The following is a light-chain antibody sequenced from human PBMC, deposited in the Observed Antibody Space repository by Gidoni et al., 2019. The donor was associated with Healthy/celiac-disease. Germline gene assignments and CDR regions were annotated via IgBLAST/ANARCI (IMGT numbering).Light chain of an antibody. CDR3: QQYYSYFIT. CDR1: QGISSY. Sequence: AIRMTQSPSSFSASTGDRVTITCRASQGISSYLAWYQQKPGKAPKLLIYAASTLQSGVPSRFSGSGSGTDFTLTISCLQSEDFATYYCQQYYSYFITFGQXTRLEIK. CDR2: AAS. J-gene: IGKJ5*01. V-gene: IGKV1-8*01.